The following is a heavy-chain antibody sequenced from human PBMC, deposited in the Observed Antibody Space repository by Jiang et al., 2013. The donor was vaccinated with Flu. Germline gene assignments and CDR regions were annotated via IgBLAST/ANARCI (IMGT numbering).Heavy chain of an antibody. CDR3: ARRAGVNAFDI. V-gene: IGHV1-3*01. J-gene: IGHJ3*02. Sequence: RFQGGVTITRDTSASTTYMELSSLRSEDTAVYYCARRAGVNAFDIWGQGTMVTVSS. D-gene: IGHD6-19*01.